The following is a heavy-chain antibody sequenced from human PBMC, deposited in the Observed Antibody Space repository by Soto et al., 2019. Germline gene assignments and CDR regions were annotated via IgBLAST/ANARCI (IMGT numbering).Heavy chain of an antibody. Sequence: GGSLRLSCAASGFTFSSYGMHWVRQAPGKGLEWVAVIWYDGSNKYYADSVKGRFSISRDNSKNTLYLQMNSLKAEDTAVYYCARDVIDNIGYYDFGHWGQGALVTVSS. CDR2: IWYDGSNK. CDR3: ARDVIDNIGYYDFGH. V-gene: IGHV3-33*01. CDR1: GFTFSSYG. J-gene: IGHJ4*02. D-gene: IGHD3-22*01.